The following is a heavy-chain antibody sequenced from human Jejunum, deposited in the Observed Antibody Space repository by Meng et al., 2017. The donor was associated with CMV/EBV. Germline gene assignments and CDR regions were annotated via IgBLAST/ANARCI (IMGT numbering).Heavy chain of an antibody. J-gene: IGHJ6*03. CDR2: MNPNSGDT. D-gene: IGHD2-15*01. CDR1: FTSQD. V-gene: IGHV1-8*01. Sequence: FTSQDITWVRQATGQGLEWMGWMNPNSGDTGYAQKFQGRVTMTKNTSISTAYMELSSLKSEDTAVYYCARLSGGSGGGLYYYMDVWGKGTTVTVSS. CDR3: ARLSGGSGGGLYYYMDV.